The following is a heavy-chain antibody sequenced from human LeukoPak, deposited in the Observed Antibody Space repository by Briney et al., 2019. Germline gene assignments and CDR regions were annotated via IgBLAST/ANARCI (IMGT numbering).Heavy chain of an antibody. CDR2: IYYSGST. J-gene: IGHJ4*02. D-gene: IGHD3-9*01. Sequence: SETLSLTCTVSGASINNYYWSWIRQPPGRGLEWIGYIYYSGSTKYNPSLKSRVTISVDTSKSQFSLKLSSVTPEDTAVYFCGRAEHDWGPEYWGQGTLVTVSS. CDR1: GASINNYY. CDR3: GRAEHDWGPEY. V-gene: IGHV4-59*12.